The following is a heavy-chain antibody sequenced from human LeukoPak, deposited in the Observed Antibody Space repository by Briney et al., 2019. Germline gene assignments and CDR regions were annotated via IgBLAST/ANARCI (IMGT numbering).Heavy chain of an antibody. CDR2: IYYSGST. Sequence: SQTLSLTCTVSGGSISSGVYYWSWIRQPPGKGLEWIGYIYYSGSTYYNPSLKSRVTISVDTSKNQFSLKLSSVTAADTAVYYCARDLGYYDSSGSDAGGYWGQGTLVTVSS. J-gene: IGHJ4*02. CDR1: GGSISSGVYY. CDR3: ARDLGYYDSSGSDAGGY. D-gene: IGHD3-22*01. V-gene: IGHV4-30-4*08.